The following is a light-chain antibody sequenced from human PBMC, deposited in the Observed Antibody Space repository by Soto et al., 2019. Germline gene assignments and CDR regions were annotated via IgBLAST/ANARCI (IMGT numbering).Light chain of an antibody. CDR3: AAWDDSLNGYV. V-gene: IGLV1-44*01. Sequence: QSVETQPPSASWTPGQRVTISCSGSSSNIGSNTVNWYQQLPGTAPKVLIYGDNQRPSGVPDRFSGSKSGSSASLAISGLHSEDEADYYCAAWDDSLNGYVFGPGTRVTVL. J-gene: IGLJ1*01. CDR2: GDN. CDR1: SSNIGSNT.